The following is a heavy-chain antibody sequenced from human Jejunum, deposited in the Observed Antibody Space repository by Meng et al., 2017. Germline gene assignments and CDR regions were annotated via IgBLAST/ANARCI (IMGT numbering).Heavy chain of an antibody. V-gene: IGHV4-39*07. CDR2: IYYSGTT. Sequence: SETLSLTCTVSGGSISTNSFYWGWIRQPPGKGLEWIGSIYYSGTTYYYPSLKSRVTISVDTSKNQFSLKLSSATAADTAVYYCARVLYSSGWNDYWGQGTLVTVSS. D-gene: IGHD6-19*01. CDR3: ARVLYSSGWNDY. J-gene: IGHJ4*02. CDR1: GGSISTNSFY.